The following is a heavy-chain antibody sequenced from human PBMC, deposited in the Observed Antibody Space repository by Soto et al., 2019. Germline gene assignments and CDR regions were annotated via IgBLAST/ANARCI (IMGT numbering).Heavy chain of an antibody. CDR3: AKDYGDDYYYYYYMDV. J-gene: IGHJ6*03. CDR2: ISGSGGST. D-gene: IGHD4-17*01. V-gene: IGHV3-23*01. Sequence: GGSLRLSCAASGFTFSSYAMSWVRQAPGKGLEWVSAISGSGGSTYYADSVKGRFTISRDNSKNTLYLQMNSLRAEDTAVYYCAKDYGDDYYYYYYMDVWGKGTTVTVSS. CDR1: GFTFSSYA.